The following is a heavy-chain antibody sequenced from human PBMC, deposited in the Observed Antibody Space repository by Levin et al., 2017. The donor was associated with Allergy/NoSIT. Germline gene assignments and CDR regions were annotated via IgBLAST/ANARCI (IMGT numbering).Heavy chain of an antibody. CDR3: ARRGTRDYYYMEV. CDR2: IYPGDSDT. Sequence: GESLKISCQGSGYSFTSYWIGWVRQMPGKGLEWMGIIYPGDSDTRYSPSFQGQVTISADKSISTAYQQWSSLKASDTAIYYCARRGTRDYYYMEVWGKGATVTVSS. CDR1: GYSFTSYW. V-gene: IGHV5-51*01. D-gene: IGHD1-1*01. J-gene: IGHJ6*03.